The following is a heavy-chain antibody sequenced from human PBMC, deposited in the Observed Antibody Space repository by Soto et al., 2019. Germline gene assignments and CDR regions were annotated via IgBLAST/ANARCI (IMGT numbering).Heavy chain of an antibody. Sequence: SETLSLTCTVSGGSISSYYWSWIRQPPGKGLEWIGYIYYSGSTNYNPSLKSRVTISVDTSKNQFSLKLSSVTAADTAVYYCARLVRYCSGGSCYFTRDAFDIWGQGTMVTLSS. CDR2: IYYSGST. J-gene: IGHJ3*02. D-gene: IGHD2-15*01. CDR3: ARLVRYCSGGSCYFTRDAFDI. CDR1: GGSISSYY. V-gene: IGHV4-59*08.